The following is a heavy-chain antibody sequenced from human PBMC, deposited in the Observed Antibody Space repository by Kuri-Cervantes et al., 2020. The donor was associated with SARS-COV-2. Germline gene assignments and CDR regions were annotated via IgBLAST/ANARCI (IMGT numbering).Heavy chain of an antibody. D-gene: IGHD3-16*01. Sequence: ASVKVSCKASGYTFTSYYMHWVRQAPGQGLEWMGIINPSGGSTSYAQKFQGRVTMTRDTSTSTVYMELSSLRSEDTAVYYCARHRIRFLSDDAFDIWGQGTMVTVSS. CDR3: ARHRIRFLSDDAFDI. CDR2: INPSGGST. CDR1: GYTFTSYY. V-gene: IGHV1-46*01. J-gene: IGHJ3*02.